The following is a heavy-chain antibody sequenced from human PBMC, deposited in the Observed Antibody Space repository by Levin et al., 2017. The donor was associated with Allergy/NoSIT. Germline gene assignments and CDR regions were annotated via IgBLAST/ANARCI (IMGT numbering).Heavy chain of an antibody. D-gene: IGHD6-13*01. CDR3: ATDGRFGGSSSNWFLGWYDI. V-gene: IGHV1-3*01. CDR1: GYTFTSHA. J-gene: IGHJ3*02. Sequence: ASVKVSCKASGYTFTSHAIHWVRQAPGQRLEWMAWINAGNGDTRYSQKFQGRVTITRDTSASTAYMELNSLRSVDTAVYYCATDGRFGGSSSNWFLGWYDIWGQGTKVTVSS. CDR2: INAGNGDT.